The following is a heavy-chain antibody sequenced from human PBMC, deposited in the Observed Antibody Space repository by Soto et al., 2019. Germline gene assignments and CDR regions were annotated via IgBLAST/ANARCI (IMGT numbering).Heavy chain of an antibody. D-gene: IGHD3-22*01. J-gene: IGHJ5*02. CDR2: IIPIFGTT. Sequence: SVTVSCKASGGTFGSDAITWVRQAPGQGVEWVGRIIPIFGTTSYAQNLQGRVTISADKSTLTSYMALHSLTSDDTALYYCARDRTDSGYYTNWLDPWGQGTQVTVSS. CDR3: ARDRTDSGYYTNWLDP. CDR1: GGTFGSDA. V-gene: IGHV1-69*06.